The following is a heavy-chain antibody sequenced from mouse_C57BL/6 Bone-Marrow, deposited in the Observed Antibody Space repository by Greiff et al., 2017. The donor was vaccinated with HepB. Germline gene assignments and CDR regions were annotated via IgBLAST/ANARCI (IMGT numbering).Heavy chain of an antibody. J-gene: IGHJ1*03. CDR1: GYTFTSYW. Sequence: VQLQQPGAELVRPGSSVKLSCKASGYTFTSYWMDWVKQRPGQGLEWIGNIYPSDSETPYNQKFKDKAKLTVDKSSSTAYMQLSSLTSEDSAVYYCARAPSFITTVVASDVWGTGTTVTVSS. CDR3: ARAPSFITTVVASDV. CDR2: IYPSDSET. D-gene: IGHD1-1*01. V-gene: IGHV1-61*01.